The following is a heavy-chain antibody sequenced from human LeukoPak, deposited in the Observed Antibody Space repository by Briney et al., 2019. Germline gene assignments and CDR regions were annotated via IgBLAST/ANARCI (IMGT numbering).Heavy chain of an antibody. CDR3: ARGPRGSGSYYKRPFDY. Sequence: PSETLSLTCTVSGGSISSSSYYWGWIRQPPGKGLEWIGSIYYSGSTYYNPSLKSRVTISVDTSKNQFSLKLSSVTAADTAVYYCARGPRGSGSYYKRPFDYWGQGTLVTVSS. V-gene: IGHV4-39*07. J-gene: IGHJ4*02. CDR2: IYYSGST. CDR1: GGSISSSSYY. D-gene: IGHD3-10*01.